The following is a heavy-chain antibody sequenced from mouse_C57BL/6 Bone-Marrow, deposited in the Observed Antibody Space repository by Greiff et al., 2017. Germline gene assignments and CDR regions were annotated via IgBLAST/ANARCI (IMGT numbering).Heavy chain of an antibody. V-gene: IGHV5-6*01. D-gene: IGHD1-1*01. CDR3: ARPGYYYGSSRFAY. CDR1: GFTFSSYG. CDR2: ISSGGSYT. J-gene: IGHJ3*01. Sequence: VQLKESGGDLVKPGGSLKLSCAASGFTFSSYGMSWVRQTPDKRLEWVATISSGGSYTYYPDSVKGRFTISRDNAKNTLYLQMSSLKSEDTAMYYCARPGYYYGSSRFAYWGQGTLVTVSA.